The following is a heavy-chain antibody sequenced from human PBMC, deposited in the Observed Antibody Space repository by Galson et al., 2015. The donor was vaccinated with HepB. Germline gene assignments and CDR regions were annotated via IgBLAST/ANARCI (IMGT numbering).Heavy chain of an antibody. CDR2: ISYDGSNK. J-gene: IGHJ5*02. CDR1: GFIFSSYS. V-gene: IGHV3-30*18. CDR3: AKNYWKAVAGSP. Sequence: SLRLSCAASGFIFSSYSMNWVRQAPGKGLEWVAVISYDGSNKYYADSVKGRFTISRDNSKNTLYLQMNSLRAEDTAVYYCAKNYWKAVAGSPRGQGTLVTVSS. D-gene: IGHD6-19*01.